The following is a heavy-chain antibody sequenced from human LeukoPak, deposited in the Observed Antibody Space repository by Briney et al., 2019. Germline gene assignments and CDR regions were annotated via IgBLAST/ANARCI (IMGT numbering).Heavy chain of an antibody. CDR2: IWYDGSNE. CDR1: GFTFSSYG. J-gene: IGHJ4*02. V-gene: IGHV3-33*01. D-gene: IGHD1-26*01. Sequence: GGSLRLSCAASGFTFSSYGMHWVRQAPGKGLEWVAVIWYDGSNEYYVGSVKGRFTISRDNSKNTLYLQMNSLRAEDTAVYFCASGATTRLDYWGQGTLVTVSS. CDR3: ASGATTRLDY.